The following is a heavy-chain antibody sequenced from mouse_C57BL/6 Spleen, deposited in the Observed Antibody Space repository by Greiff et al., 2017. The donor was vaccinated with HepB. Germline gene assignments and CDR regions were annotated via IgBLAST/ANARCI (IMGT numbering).Heavy chain of an antibody. CDR3: ATAYGSFLYYFDY. V-gene: IGHV1-55*01. D-gene: IGHD1-1*01. Sequence: VQLQQPGAELVKPGASVKMSCKASGYTFTSYWITWVKQRPGQGLEWIGDIYPGSGSTNYNEKFKSKATLTVDTSSSTAYMQLSSLTSEDSAVYYCATAYGSFLYYFDYWGQGTTLAVSS. CDR1: GYTFTSYW. CDR2: IYPGSGST. J-gene: IGHJ2*01.